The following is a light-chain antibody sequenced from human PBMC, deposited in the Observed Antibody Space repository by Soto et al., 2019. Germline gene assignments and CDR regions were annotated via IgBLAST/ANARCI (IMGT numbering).Light chain of an antibody. CDR2: EVS. J-gene: IGLJ2*01. Sequence: QSALTQPPSASGSPGQSVTISCTGTSSDVGKYDYVSWFQHHPGKAPKLIIYEVSKRPSGVPDRFSGSKSGSTASLTVSGLQTEDEADYYCNSYTSSSTLPVVFGGGTQLTVL. CDR1: SSDVGKYDY. V-gene: IGLV2-8*01. CDR3: NSYTSSSTLPVV.